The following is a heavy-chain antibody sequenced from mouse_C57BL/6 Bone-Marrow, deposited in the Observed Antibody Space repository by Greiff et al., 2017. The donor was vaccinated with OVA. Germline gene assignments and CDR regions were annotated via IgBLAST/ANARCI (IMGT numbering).Heavy chain of an antibody. CDR2: ISDGGSYT. Sequence: EVKVEESGGGLVKPGGSLKLSCAASGFTFSSYAMSWVRQTPEKRLEWVATISDGGSYTYYPDNVKGRFTISRDNAKNNLYLQMSHLKSEDTAMYYCARDRDYDYDGDYAMDYWGQGTSVTVSS. V-gene: IGHV5-4*01. J-gene: IGHJ4*01. CDR1: GFTFSSYA. D-gene: IGHD2-4*01. CDR3: ARDRDYDYDGDYAMDY.